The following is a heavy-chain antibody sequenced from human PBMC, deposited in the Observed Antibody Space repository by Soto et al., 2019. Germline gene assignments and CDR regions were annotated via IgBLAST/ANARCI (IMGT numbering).Heavy chain of an antibody. D-gene: IGHD1-26*01. J-gene: IGHJ3*01. CDR1: GFTFSYYW. Sequence: EAQLVESGGGLVQPGESLRLSCAASGFTFSYYWMHWVRQAPGKGLVWVSRVHSDGSSTTYADSVKGRFSISRDNARNTVYLQMNSLRVEDMAVYYCARGDRGAFDLWGQGTVVTVSS. V-gene: IGHV3-74*01. CDR3: ARGDRGAFDL. CDR2: VHSDGSST.